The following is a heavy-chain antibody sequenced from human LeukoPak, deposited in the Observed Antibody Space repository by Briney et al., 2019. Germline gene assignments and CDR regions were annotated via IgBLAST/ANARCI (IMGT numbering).Heavy chain of an antibody. CDR2: ISAYNGNT. CDR3: ARGTSGYGYDYYYYYMGV. V-gene: IGHV1-18*01. J-gene: IGHJ6*03. CDR1: GYTFTSYG. Sequence: ASVKVSCKASGYTFTSYGISWVRQAHGQGLEWMGWISAYNGNTNYAQKLQGRVTMTTDTSTSTAYMELRSLRSDDTAVYYCARGTSGYGYDYYYYYMGVWGKGTTVTVSS. D-gene: IGHD5-12*01.